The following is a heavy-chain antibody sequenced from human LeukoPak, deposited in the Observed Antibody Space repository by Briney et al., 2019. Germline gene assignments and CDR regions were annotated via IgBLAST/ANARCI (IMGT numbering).Heavy chain of an antibody. D-gene: IGHD1-26*01. CDR2: IYSGGST. J-gene: IGHJ4*02. V-gene: IGHV3-53*01. CDR1: GFIVSSNY. CDR3: ARDSHSGSYYRLDY. Sequence: PGGSLRLSCAASGFIVSSNYMSWVRQAPGKGLEWVSVIYSGGSTYYADSVRGRFTISRDISKSTLYLQMNSLRAEDTAVYYCARDSHSGSYYRLDYWGQGTLVTVSS.